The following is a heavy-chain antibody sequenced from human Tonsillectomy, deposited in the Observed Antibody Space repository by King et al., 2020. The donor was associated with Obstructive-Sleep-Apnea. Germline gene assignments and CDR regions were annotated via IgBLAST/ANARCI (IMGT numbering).Heavy chain of an antibody. CDR1: GLSLSTSGVG. D-gene: IGHD6-19*01. CDR3: AHRSSGGPSGFDY. V-gene: IGHV2-5*01. CDR2: IYWYDDK. J-gene: IGHJ4*02. Sequence: LTLKESGPTLVKPTQTLTLTCTFSGLSLSTSGVGVGWIRQAPGKALEWLALIYWYDDKRYSPSQKIRLTITKDTPENQWVLTMTSMDPVDTATYYCAHRSSGGPSGFDYWGQGTLVTVSS.